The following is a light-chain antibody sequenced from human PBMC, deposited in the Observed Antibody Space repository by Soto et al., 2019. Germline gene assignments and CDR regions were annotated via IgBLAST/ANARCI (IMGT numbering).Light chain of an antibody. Sequence: QSALTQPASVSGSPGQSVTISCTGTSSDVGSYNRVSWYQQPPGTAPKLMIYEVSYRPSGVPDRFSGSKSGNTASLTISGLQAEDEADYYCSLFTSSTTYVFGTGTKVTVL. CDR1: SSDVGSYNR. V-gene: IGLV2-18*01. CDR2: EVS. J-gene: IGLJ1*01. CDR3: SLFTSSTTYV.